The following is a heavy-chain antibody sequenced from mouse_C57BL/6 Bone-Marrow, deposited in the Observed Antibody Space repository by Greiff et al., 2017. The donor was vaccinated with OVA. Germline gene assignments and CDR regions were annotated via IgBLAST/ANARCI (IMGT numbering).Heavy chain of an antibody. Sequence: DVKLVESEGGLVQPGSSMKLSCTASGFTFSDYYMAWVRQVPEKGLEWVANINYDGSSTYYLDSLKSRFIISRDNAKNILYLQMSSLKSEDTATYYCARADGYYPWFAYWGQGTLVTVSA. D-gene: IGHD2-3*01. J-gene: IGHJ3*01. CDR3: ARADGYYPWFAY. CDR2: INYDGSST. CDR1: GFTFSDYY. V-gene: IGHV5-16*01.